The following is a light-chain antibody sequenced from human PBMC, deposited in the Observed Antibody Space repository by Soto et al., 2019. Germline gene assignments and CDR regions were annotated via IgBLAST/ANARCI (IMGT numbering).Light chain of an antibody. J-gene: IGKJ5*01. CDR1: QSVSSN. Sequence: EIVMTRSPSTLSVSPGERATLSCRASQSVSSNLAWYQQKPGQAPRLLIYRASTMATGIPARFSGSGSGTEFTLTISSLQSEDFAVYYCQQDNNWPPITFGQGTRLEIK. CDR3: QQDNNWPPIT. V-gene: IGKV3-15*01. CDR2: RAS.